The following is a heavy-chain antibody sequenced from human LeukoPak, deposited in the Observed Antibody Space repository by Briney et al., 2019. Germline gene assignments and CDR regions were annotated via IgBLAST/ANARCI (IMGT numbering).Heavy chain of an antibody. J-gene: IGHJ4*02. CDR3: AKANWVSNADAVW. D-gene: IGHD1-1*01. CDR2: INPGAGEK. V-gene: IGHV3-7*03. Sequence: GGSLRLSCAASGFSFSTYWMAWVRQAPGKGLEWVANINPGAGEKYYVDSVKGRFTLSRDDSRNTVYPQMNLLRVEDTAIYYCAKANWVSNADAVWWGQGIQVTVSS. CDR1: GFSFSTYW.